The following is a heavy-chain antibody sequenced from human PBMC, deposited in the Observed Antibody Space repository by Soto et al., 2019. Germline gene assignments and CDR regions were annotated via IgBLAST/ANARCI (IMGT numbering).Heavy chain of an antibody. CDR3: ASCPQNCITTSPCCLFFDY. V-gene: IGHV1-46*01. CDR1: GYTFTSYA. Sequence: ASVKVSCKVSGYTFTSYAMHWVRQAPGQGLEWMGIIIPSGGSTSYAQKFQGRVTMTRDTSTSTVYMELSSLRSEDTALYYCASCPQNCITTSPCCLFFDYWGQGTLVTVSS. CDR2: IIPSGGST. D-gene: IGHD2-2*01. J-gene: IGHJ4*02.